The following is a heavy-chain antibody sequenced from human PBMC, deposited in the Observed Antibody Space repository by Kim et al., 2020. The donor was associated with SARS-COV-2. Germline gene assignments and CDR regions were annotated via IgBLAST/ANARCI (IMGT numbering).Heavy chain of an antibody. J-gene: IGHJ4*02. D-gene: IGHD6-13*01. V-gene: IGHV3-15*01. CDR3: TPDRGYSSSWYFDY. Sequence: AAPVNGRFPLPRTDSKNTLYLQMNSLKTEDTAVYYCTPDRGYSSSWYFDYWGQGTLVTVSS.